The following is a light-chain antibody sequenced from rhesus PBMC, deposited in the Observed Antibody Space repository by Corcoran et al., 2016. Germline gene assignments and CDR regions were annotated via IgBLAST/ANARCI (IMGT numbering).Light chain of an antibody. V-gene: IGKV2S9*01. CDR2: QVS. CDR3: MQGTHWPLT. CDR1: QSLVHSDGKTS. J-gene: IGKJ4*01. Sequence: DVVMTQSPLSLPVTLGQPASISCRSSQSLVHSDGKTSLHWLQQKPGQTQRRLIYQVSNRDSGVPDRFSGSGAVTYFTLKISRVEAEDVGGYYCMQGTHWPLTFGGGTKVEIK.